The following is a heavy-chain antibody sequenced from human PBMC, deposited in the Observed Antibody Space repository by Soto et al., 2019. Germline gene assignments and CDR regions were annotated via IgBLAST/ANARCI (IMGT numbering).Heavy chain of an antibody. CDR3: SWEVVDWPYFDS. Sequence: QVQLVESGGGVVQPGTSLRLSCVTSGFIFNNYALYWVLQAPGTGLEWVASISVEGTKENYADSVTVRCSISRDKSKNTLYLEMNSMRGEDTAVYDYSWEVVDWPYFDSWGQGTLVTVSS. CDR2: ISVEGTKE. V-gene: IGHV3-30-3*01. J-gene: IGHJ4*02. D-gene: IGHD1-26*01. CDR1: GFIFNNYA.